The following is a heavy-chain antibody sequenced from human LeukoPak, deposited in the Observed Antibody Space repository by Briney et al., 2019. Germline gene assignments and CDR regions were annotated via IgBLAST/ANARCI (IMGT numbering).Heavy chain of an antibody. D-gene: IGHD2-15*01. CDR1: GGSFSGYY. CDR2: INHSGST. CDR3: AREGWHARFDP. Sequence: KPSETLSLTCAVYGGSFSGYYWSWIRQPPGKGLEWIGEINHSGSTNYNPSLKSRVTISVDTSKNQFSLKLSSVTAADTAVYYCAREGWHARFDPWGQGTLVTVSS. V-gene: IGHV4-34*01. J-gene: IGHJ5*02.